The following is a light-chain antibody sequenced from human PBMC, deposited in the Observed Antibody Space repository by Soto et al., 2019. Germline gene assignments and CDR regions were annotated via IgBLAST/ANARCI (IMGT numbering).Light chain of an antibody. CDR1: QSIKNNF. V-gene: IGKV3-20*01. J-gene: IGKJ4*01. Sequence: IVLTQSPGALSLSPGEGATLSCRASQSIKNNFLAWYHQRPGQAPRLLIHAASIRVSGISDRFSGTASGTDFTLTISRLEPDDFGVYYCQQYGTSLTFGGGTRVE. CDR2: AAS. CDR3: QQYGTSLT.